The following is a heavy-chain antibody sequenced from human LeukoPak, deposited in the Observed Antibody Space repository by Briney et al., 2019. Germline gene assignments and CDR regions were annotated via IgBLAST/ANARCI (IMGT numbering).Heavy chain of an antibody. V-gene: IGHV1-46*01. CDR3: ARSPGTGTVDH. CDR2: INPSGGST. D-gene: IGHD6-13*01. J-gene: IGHJ4*02. Sequence: ASVKVSCKASGYTFTSYYMHWVRQAPGQGLEWMGIINPSGGSTSYAQKFQGRVTMTRDMSTSTVYMELSSLRVDDTAVYYCARSPGTGTVDHWSQGTLVTVSS. CDR1: GYTFTSYY.